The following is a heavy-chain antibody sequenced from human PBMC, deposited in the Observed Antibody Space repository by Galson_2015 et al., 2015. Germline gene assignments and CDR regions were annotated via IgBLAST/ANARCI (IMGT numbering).Heavy chain of an antibody. V-gene: IGHV4-39*02. CDR3: ARDRGQYGGSWGWFDS. CDR2: IYYSGST. CDR1: GGSISSSSYY. Sequence: SETLSLTCTVSGGSISSSSYYWGWIRRPPGKGLEWIGSIYYSGSTYYNPSLKSRVTISVDTSKNQFSLKLSSVTAADTAVYYCARDRGQYGGSWGWFDSWGQGILVTVSS. D-gene: IGHD3-10*01. J-gene: IGHJ5*01.